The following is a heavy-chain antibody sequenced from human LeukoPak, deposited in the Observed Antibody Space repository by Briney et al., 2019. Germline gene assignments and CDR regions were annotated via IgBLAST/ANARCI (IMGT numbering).Heavy chain of an antibody. CDR2: INPNSGGT. D-gene: IGHD5-18*01. CDR3: ARGPWIQLWQDY. CDR1: GYTFTGYY. J-gene: IGHJ4*02. V-gene: IGHV1-2*06. Sequence: ASVKVSCKASGYTFTGYYMHWVRQAPGQGREWMGRINPNSGGTNYAQKFQGRVTMTRDTSISTAYMELSRLRSDDTAVYYCARGPWIQLWQDYWGQGTLVTVSS.